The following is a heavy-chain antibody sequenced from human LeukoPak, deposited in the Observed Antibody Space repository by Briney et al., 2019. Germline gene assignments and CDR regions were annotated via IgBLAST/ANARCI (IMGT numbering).Heavy chain of an antibody. CDR3: ARLRKSLGNAFDI. J-gene: IGHJ3*02. CDR1: GGSFSGYY. Sequence: SETLSLTCAVYGGSFSGYYWSWIRQPPGKGLEWIGEINHSGSTNYNPSLKSRVTISVDTSKNQFSLKLSSVTAADTAVYYCARLRKSLGNAFDIWGQGTMVTVSS. D-gene: IGHD7-27*01. V-gene: IGHV4-34*01. CDR2: INHSGST.